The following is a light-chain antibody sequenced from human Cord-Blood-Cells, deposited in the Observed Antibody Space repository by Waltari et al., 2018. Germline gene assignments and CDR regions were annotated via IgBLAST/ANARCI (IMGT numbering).Light chain of an antibody. J-gene: IGLJ2*01. CDR2: RNN. CDR1: SSNIGSNY. CDR3: AAWDDSLSGVV. Sequence: QSVLTPPPSASGTPGQRVTISCSGSSSNIGSNYVYWYPHLPGTAPKLLIYRNNQRPSGVPDRFSGSKSGTSASLAISGLRSEDEADYYCAAWDDSLSGVVFGGGTKLTVL. V-gene: IGLV1-47*01.